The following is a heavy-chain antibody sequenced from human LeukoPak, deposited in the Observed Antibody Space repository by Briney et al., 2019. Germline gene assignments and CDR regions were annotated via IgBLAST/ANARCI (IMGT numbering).Heavy chain of an antibody. Sequence: GASVKVSCKASGYTFTSYGISWVRQATGQGLEWMGWMNPNSGNTGYAQKFQGRVTMTRNTSISTAYMELSSLRSEDTAVYYCARAIKSDIAAAGPTRSWYFDLWGRGTLVTVSS. CDR2: MNPNSGNT. CDR3: ARAIKSDIAAAGPTRSWYFDL. V-gene: IGHV1-8*02. J-gene: IGHJ2*01. D-gene: IGHD6-13*01. CDR1: GYTFTSYG.